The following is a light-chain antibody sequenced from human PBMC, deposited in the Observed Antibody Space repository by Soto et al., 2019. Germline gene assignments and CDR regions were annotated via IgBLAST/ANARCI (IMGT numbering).Light chain of an antibody. Sequence: EIVLTQSPGTLSLSPGERATLSCRASQSVSSSYSAWYQQKPGQAPRLLIYGASSRATGIPDRFSGSGSGTDFTLTISRLEPEDFAVYYCQQYGSSPETFGQGTKVDNK. CDR2: GAS. J-gene: IGKJ1*01. CDR3: QQYGSSPET. V-gene: IGKV3-20*01. CDR1: QSVSSSY.